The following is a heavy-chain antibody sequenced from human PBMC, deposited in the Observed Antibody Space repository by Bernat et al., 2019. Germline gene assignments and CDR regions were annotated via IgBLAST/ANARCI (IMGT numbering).Heavy chain of an antibody. CDR1: GFTLSSYW. D-gene: IGHD3-10*01. V-gene: IGHV3-7*04. CDR3: ARYKYYDSGTYYSVGFDY. CDR2: IKQDGSEK. J-gene: IGHJ4*02. Sequence: EVQLVESGGGLVQPGGSLRLSCAASGFTLSSYWMSWVRQAPGKGLEWVANIKQDGSEKVYVDSVKGRFTISRDNTQNSLYLQMNSLRAEDTAMYYCARYKYYDSGTYYSVGFDYWGQGTLVTVSS.